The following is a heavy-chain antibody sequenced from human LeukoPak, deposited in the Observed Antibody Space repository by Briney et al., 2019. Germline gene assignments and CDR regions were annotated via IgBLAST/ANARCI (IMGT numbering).Heavy chain of an antibody. CDR1: GGSISSYY. Sequence: PSETLSLTCTASGGSISSYYWSWIRQPAGKGLEWIGRIYTSGSTNYNPSLKSRVTMSVDTSKNQFSLKLSSVTAADTAVYYCARVGGSYSYHYFDNWGQGTLVTVSS. CDR3: ARVGGSYSYHYFDN. J-gene: IGHJ4*02. D-gene: IGHD1-26*01. V-gene: IGHV4-4*07. CDR2: IYTSGST.